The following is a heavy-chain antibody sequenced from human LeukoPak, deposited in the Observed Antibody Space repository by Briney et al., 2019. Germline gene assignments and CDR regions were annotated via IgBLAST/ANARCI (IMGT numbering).Heavy chain of an antibody. Sequence: SETLSLTCTVSGGSISSYYWGWIRQPAGKGLEWIGRIYTSGSTNYNPSLKSRVTMSVDTSKNQFSLKLSSVTAADTAVYYCARDRTYGDYVLDYWGQGTLVTVSS. J-gene: IGHJ4*02. CDR2: IYTSGST. D-gene: IGHD4-17*01. V-gene: IGHV4-4*07. CDR3: ARDRTYGDYVLDY. CDR1: GGSISSYY.